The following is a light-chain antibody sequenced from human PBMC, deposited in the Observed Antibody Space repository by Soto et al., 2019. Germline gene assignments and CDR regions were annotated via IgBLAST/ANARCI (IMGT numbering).Light chain of an antibody. J-gene: IGLJ2*01. CDR1: NIGSKS. Sequence: SYELTQPPSVSVAPGKTARITCGGNNIGSKSVHWYQQKPGQAPVLVIYYDSYRPSGIPERFSGSNSGNTATLTISRVEAGDEADYHCQVWDSSSDHVVFGGGTKLTVL. CDR2: YDS. V-gene: IGLV3-21*04. CDR3: QVWDSSSDHVV.